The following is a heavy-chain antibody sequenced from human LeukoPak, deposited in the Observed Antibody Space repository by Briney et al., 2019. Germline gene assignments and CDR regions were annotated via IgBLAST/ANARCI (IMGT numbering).Heavy chain of an antibody. Sequence: SETLSLTCTVSGFSISSYYWSWIRQPAGKGLEWIGRIYTSGSTNYNPSLKSRVTMSVDASKNQFSLKLSSVTAADTAVYYCARGSAVGTRYDYWGQGTLVTVSS. CDR3: ARGSAVGTRYDY. CDR2: IYTSGST. CDR1: GFSISSYY. V-gene: IGHV4-4*07. J-gene: IGHJ4*02. D-gene: IGHD1-1*01.